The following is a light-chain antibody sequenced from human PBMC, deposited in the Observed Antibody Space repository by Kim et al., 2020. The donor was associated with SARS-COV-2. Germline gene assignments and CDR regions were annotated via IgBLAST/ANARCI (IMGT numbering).Light chain of an antibody. CDR2: GAS. CDR1: QSVSSDY. CDR3: QQCGGSPPYT. J-gene: IGKJ2*01. V-gene: IGKV3-20*01. Sequence: EIVLTQSPGTLSLSPGERATLSCRASQSVSSDYLAWYQQKPGQAPRLLIYGASSRATGTPDRFSGSGSGTDFTLTISRLEPEDFAVYYCQQCGGSPPYTFGQGTKLEI.